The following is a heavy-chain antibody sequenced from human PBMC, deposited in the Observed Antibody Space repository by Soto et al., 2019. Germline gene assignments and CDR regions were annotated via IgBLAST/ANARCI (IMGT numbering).Heavy chain of an antibody. CDR3: ARASVAGDAFDI. CDR1: GGTFSSYT. J-gene: IGHJ3*02. V-gene: IGHV1-69*02. D-gene: IGHD6-19*01. Sequence: QVQLVQSGAEVKKPGSSVKVSCKASGGTFSSYTISWVRQAPGQGLEWMGRIIPILGIANYAQKFQGRVTIXAXKSTSTAYMELSSLRSEDTAVYYCARASVAGDAFDIWGQGTMVTVSS. CDR2: IIPILGIA.